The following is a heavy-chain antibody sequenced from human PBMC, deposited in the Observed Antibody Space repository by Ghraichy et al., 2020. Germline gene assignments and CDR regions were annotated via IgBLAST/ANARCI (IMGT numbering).Heavy chain of an antibody. CDR3: ARDSWAIPDCSGGSCYSYCFDY. V-gene: IGHV3-30-3*01. CDR1: GFTFSSYA. Sequence: GGSLRLSCAASGFTFSSYAMHWVRQAPGKGLEWVAVISYDGSNKYYADSVKGRFTISRDNSKNTLYLQMNSLRAEDTAVYYCARDSWAIPDCSGGSCYSYCFDYWGQGTLVTVSS. J-gene: IGHJ4*02. D-gene: IGHD2-15*01. CDR2: ISYDGSNK.